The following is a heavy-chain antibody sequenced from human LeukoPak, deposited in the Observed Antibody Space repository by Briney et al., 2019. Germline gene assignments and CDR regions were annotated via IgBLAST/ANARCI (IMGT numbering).Heavy chain of an antibody. V-gene: IGHV3-9*01. CDR1: GFTFDDYG. CDR3: AKDIGDRAFDY. D-gene: IGHD3-10*01. CDR2: ISWNSGSI. Sequence: GRSLRLSCAAAGFTFDDYGMHWVRHAPGKGLEWVSGISWNSGSIGYADSVKGRFTISRDNAKNSLYLQMNSLRAEDTALYYCAKDIGDRAFDYWGQGTLVTVSS. J-gene: IGHJ4*02.